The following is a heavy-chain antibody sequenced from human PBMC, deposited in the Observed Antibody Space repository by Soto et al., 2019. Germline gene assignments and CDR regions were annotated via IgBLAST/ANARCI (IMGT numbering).Heavy chain of an antibody. CDR1: GFTFSSYA. CDR3: AKPLAPSGYYYYYYGMDV. V-gene: IGHV3-23*01. D-gene: IGHD3-22*01. J-gene: IGHJ6*02. CDR2: ISGSGGST. Sequence: EVQLLESGGGLVQPGGSLRLSCAASGFTFSSYAMSWVRQAPGKGLEWVSAISGSGGSTYYADSVKGRFTISRDNSKNTLYLQMNSLRAEDTAVYYCAKPLAPSGYYYYYYGMDVWGQGTTVTVSS.